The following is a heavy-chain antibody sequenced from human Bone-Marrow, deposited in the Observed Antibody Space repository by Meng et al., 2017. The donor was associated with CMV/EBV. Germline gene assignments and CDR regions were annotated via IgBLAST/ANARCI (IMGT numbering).Heavy chain of an antibody. CDR2: INPNSGGT. D-gene: IGHD3-10*01. V-gene: IGHV1-2*02. CDR1: GYTFTGYY. CDR3: ARLFHTSLGTNYYYGMDF. Sequence: ASVKVSCKASGYTFTGYYMHWVRQAPGQGLEWMGWINPNSGGTNYAQKFQGRVTMTRDTSISTAYMELSRLRSDDTAVFFCARLFHTSLGTNYYYGMDFWGQGPMVTVSS. J-gene: IGHJ6*02.